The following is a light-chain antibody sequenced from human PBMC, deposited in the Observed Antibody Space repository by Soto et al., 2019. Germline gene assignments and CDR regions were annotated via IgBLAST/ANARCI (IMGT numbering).Light chain of an antibody. CDR3: SSYTSSSHVI. CDR1: SSDVGGYNY. Sequence: LTQPASVSGSPGQSITISCTGTSSDVGGYNYVSWYQQHPGKAPKLMIYEVSNRPSGVSNRFSGSKSGNTASLTISGLQAEDEADYYCSSYTSSSHVIFGTGTKVTVL. CDR2: EVS. J-gene: IGLJ1*01. V-gene: IGLV2-14*01.